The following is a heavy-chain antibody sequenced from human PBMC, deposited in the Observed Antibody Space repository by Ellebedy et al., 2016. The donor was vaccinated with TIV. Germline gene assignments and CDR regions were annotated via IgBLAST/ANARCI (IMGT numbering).Heavy chain of an antibody. CDR1: GGSVFSGSYY. D-gene: IGHD3-10*01. V-gene: IGHV4-61*01. Sequence: SETLSLXCTVSGGSVFSGSYYWSWIRQPPGKGLEYIGYIYYSGHTNYNPSLRSRVTISVDTSKNQFSLRLDSVTAADTAVYFCARDVMVRGVPPRYYYMDVWGKGATVTVSS. J-gene: IGHJ6*03. CDR2: IYYSGHT. CDR3: ARDVMVRGVPPRYYYMDV.